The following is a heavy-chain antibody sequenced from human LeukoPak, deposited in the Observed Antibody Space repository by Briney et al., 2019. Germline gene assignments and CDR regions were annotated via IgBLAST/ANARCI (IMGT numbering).Heavy chain of an antibody. Sequence: GGSLRLSCAASGFTFSSYSMNWVRQAPGKGLEWVSYISSSSSTIYYADSVKGRFTISRNNAKNSLYLQMNSLRAEDTAVYYCARDLSSSWPEYYFDYWGQGTLVTVSS. CDR2: ISSSSSTI. V-gene: IGHV3-48*04. J-gene: IGHJ4*02. CDR3: ARDLSSSWPEYYFDY. CDR1: GFTFSSYS. D-gene: IGHD6-13*01.